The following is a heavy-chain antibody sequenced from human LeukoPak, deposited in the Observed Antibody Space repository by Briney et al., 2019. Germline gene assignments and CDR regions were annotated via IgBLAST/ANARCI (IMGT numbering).Heavy chain of an antibody. V-gene: IGHV1-2*02. CDR3: ASTSYYYDSSGYDGDY. CDR1: GYTFTGYY. J-gene: IGHJ4*02. CDR2: INPNSGGT. Sequence: GASVKVSCKASGYTFTGYYMHWVRQAPGQGLEWMGWINPNSGGTNYAQKFQGRVTMTRDTSISTAYMELSRLRSDDTAVYYCASTSYYYDSSGYDGDYWGQGTLATVSS. D-gene: IGHD3-22*01.